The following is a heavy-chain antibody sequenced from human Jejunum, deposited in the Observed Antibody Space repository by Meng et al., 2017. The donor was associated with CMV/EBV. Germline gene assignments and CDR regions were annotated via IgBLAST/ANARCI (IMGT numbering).Heavy chain of an antibody. D-gene: IGHD3-16*01. CDR1: GFTVSSKY. CDR2: IYSGGST. Sequence: GQLVESGGGLVQPGGSLGLSGAAAGFTVSSKYMSWVRQAPGKGLEWVSVIYSGGSTYYADSVKGRVIISRDSSKNTVYLQMNSLRAEDTAVYYCAESLKITNWGQGTLVTVSS. CDR3: AESLKITN. J-gene: IGHJ4*02. V-gene: IGHV3-66*01.